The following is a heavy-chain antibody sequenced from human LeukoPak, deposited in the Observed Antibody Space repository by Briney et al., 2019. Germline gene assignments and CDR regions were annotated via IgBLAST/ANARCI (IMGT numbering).Heavy chain of an antibody. J-gene: IGHJ4*01. CDR3: AKDLLGYCSSTSCQSSNFDY. D-gene: IGHD2-2*01. V-gene: IGHV3-23*01. CDR2: ISGSGGST. CDR1: GFTFSSYA. Sequence: GGSLRLSCAASGFTFSSYAMSWVRQAPGKGLEWVSAISGSGGSTYYADSVKGRFTISRDNSKNTLYLQMNSLRAEDTAVYYCAKDLLGYCSSTSCQSSNFDYWGQEPWSPSPQ.